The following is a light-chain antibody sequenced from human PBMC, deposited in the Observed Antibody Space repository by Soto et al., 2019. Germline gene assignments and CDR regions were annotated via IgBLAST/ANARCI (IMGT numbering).Light chain of an antibody. Sequence: EIVLTQSPGTLSLSPGERATFSCRASQSVSSSHLAWYQQKPGQAPRLLIYSASSRATGIPDRFSGSGSGTDFTLTISRLEPEDFAVYYCQRYGGFGQGTKV. CDR1: QSVSSSH. CDR2: SAS. J-gene: IGKJ1*01. V-gene: IGKV3-20*01. CDR3: QRYGG.